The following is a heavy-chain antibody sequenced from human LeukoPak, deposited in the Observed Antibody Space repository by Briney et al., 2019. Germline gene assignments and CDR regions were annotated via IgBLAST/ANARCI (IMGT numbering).Heavy chain of an antibody. CDR2: IRYDGSNK. J-gene: IGHJ4*02. CDR1: GFTFNNYG. V-gene: IGHV3-30*02. CDR3: AKDPYDSSGYSNDY. Sequence: GGSLRLSCAASGFTFNNYGMHWVRLAPGKGLEGVAFIRYDGSNKYYADSVKGRFTISRDSSKNTLYLQMNSLRAEDTAVYYCAKDPYDSSGYSNDYWGQGTLVTVSS. D-gene: IGHD3-22*01.